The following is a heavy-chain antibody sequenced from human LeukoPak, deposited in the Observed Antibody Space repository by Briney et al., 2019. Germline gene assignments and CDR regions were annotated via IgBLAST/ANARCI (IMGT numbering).Heavy chain of an antibody. CDR1: GFTFNSYA. CDR3: AKARGYCSDGSCYYFDY. D-gene: IGHD2-15*01. Sequence: GGSLRLSCAASGFTFNSYAMSWVRQAPGKGLEWVSSTSGGGISTYYADSVKGRFTISRDNSKNTLYLQMSSLRAEDTAVYYCAKARGYCSDGSCYYFDYWGQGSLVTVSS. V-gene: IGHV3-23*01. J-gene: IGHJ4*02. CDR2: TSGGGIST.